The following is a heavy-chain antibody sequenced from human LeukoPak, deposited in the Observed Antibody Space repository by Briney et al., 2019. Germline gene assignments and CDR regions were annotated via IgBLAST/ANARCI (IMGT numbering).Heavy chain of an antibody. J-gene: IGHJ6*02. D-gene: IGHD6-13*01. Sequence: SETLSLTCTAPGGSLSSYYWSWIRQPPGKGLEWIGYIYYSGSTNYNPSLKSRVTISVDTSKNQFSLKLSSVTAADTAVYYCARQIGVAAAGTRYYGMDVWGQGTTVTVSS. V-gene: IGHV4-59*08. CDR3: ARQIGVAAAGTRYYGMDV. CDR1: GGSLSSYY. CDR2: IYYSGST.